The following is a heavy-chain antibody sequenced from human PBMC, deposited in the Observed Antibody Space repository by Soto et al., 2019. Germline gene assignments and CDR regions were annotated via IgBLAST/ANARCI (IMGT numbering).Heavy chain of an antibody. CDR3: ARVPNYDTSAYSFDY. CDR2: IWNDGSHK. D-gene: IGHD3-22*01. V-gene: IGHV3-33*08. CDR1: GFSFGNYG. Sequence: PGGSLRLSCGASGFSFGNYGMHWVRQAPGKGLEWVAVIWNDGSHKYYGDSVKGRFTISRDNSKNTLYLQMNSLRAEDTAVYYCARVPNYDTSAYSFDYWGQGTLVTV. J-gene: IGHJ4*02.